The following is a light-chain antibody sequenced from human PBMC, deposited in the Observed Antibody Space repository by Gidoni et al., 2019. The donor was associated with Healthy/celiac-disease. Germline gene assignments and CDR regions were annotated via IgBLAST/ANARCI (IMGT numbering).Light chain of an antibody. CDR3: SSYTSSSTL. V-gene: IGLV2-14*01. CDR2: EVS. Sequence: QSALTQPAPVSGSPGQSTTISCTGTSSDVGVYNYVSWYQQHPGKAPKLMIYEVSNRPSGVSNRFSGSKSGNTASLTISGLQAEDEANYYCSSYTSSSTLFGGGTKLTVL. CDR1: SSDVGVYNY. J-gene: IGLJ3*02.